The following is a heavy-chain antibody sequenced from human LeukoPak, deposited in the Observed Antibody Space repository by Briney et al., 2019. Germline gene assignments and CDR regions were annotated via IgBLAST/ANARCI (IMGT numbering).Heavy chain of an antibody. Sequence: SETLSLTCAVSGGSISSSSYYWGWIRQPPGKGLEWIGSIYYSGSTYYNPSLKSRVTISVDTSKNQFSLKLSSVTAADTAVYYCARNCSSTSCSNWFDPWGQGTLVTVSS. D-gene: IGHD2-2*01. CDR2: IYYSGST. CDR1: GGSISSSSYY. V-gene: IGHV4-39*07. J-gene: IGHJ5*02. CDR3: ARNCSSTSCSNWFDP.